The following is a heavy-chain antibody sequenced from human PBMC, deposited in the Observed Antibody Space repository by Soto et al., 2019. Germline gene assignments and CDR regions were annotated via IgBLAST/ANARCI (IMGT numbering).Heavy chain of an antibody. CDR1: GFTFDYYW. J-gene: IGHJ3*02. CDR2: VHSGGTTT. D-gene: IGHD3-10*01. V-gene: IGHV3-74*01. Sequence: EVQLVESGGGLVQPGESLRLSCAASGFTFDYYWMHWVRQAPGKGLVWVSRVHSGGTTTTYADSVKGRFTISRDNARNTVSLQMSSLRAEDKDIYYGARGDRGGFDIGGHGKMVTVSS. CDR3: ARGDRGGFDI.